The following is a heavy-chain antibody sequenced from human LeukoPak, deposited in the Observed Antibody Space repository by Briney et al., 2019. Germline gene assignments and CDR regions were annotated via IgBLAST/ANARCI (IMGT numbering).Heavy chain of an antibody. V-gene: IGHV3-30-3*01. CDR3: ARGPGFFDY. CDR2: ISYDGSNK. Sequence: SGGSLRLSCAASGFTFSGYAMHWVRQAPGKGLEWVAVISYDGSNKYYADSVKGRFTISRDNSKNTLYLQMNSLRAEDTAVYYCARGPGFFDYWGQGTLVTVSS. J-gene: IGHJ4*02. CDR1: GFTFSGYA.